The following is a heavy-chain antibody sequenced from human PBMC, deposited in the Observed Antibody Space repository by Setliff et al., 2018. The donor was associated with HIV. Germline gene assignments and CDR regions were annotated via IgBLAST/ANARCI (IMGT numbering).Heavy chain of an antibody. CDR1: GASIDTHY. D-gene: IGHD6-6*01. CDR2: FYYRGSP. Sequence: PSETLSLTCTVSGASIDTHYWSWIRQSPGKGLEWIGHFYYRGSPRYNPSLRSRVTISGDMSKNQFSLKLHSMAAADTAVYFCASGYSSSSYFDYWGQGSLVTV. J-gene: IGHJ4*02. V-gene: IGHV4-59*11. CDR3: ASGYSSSSYFDY.